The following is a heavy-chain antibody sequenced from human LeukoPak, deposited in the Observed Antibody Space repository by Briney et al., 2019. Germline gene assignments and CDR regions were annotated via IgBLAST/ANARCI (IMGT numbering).Heavy chain of an antibody. CDR2: IYYSGRT. D-gene: IGHD3-22*01. CDR3: ARGVTMIVVVIHDWYFDL. Sequence: SETLSLTCTVSGGSVSSGSYYWGWIRQPPGKGLEWIGNIYYSGRTYYNPSLKSRVTISVDTPKNQFSLKLSSVTAADTAVYYCARGVTMIVVVIHDWYFDLWGRGTLVTVSS. V-gene: IGHV4-39*01. CDR1: GGSVSSGSYY. J-gene: IGHJ2*01.